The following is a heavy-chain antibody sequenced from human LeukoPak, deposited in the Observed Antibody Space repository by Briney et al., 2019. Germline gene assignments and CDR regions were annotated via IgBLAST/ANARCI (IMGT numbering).Heavy chain of an antibody. Sequence: PSETLSLTCTVSGGSISTYYWSWLRQPPGKGLEWIGYIYTSGGTNYDPSLKSRVTISVDTSKNQLSLKRRSITGAGTAVYYWGWMPRGGAFDIWGRGTVVTVSS. J-gene: IGHJ3*02. CDR3: GWMPRGGAFDI. D-gene: IGHD2-15*01. V-gene: IGHV4-4*09. CDR2: IYTSGGT. CDR1: GGSISTYY.